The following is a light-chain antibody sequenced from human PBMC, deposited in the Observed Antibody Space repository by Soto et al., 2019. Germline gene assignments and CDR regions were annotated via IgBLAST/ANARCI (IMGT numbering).Light chain of an antibody. Sequence: QSVLTQPRSVSGSPGQSVTISCTGTSSDVGGYNYVSWYQQHPGKAPKLMIYDVSKRPSGVPDRFSGSKSGNTASQTISGLQAEDEADYYCCSYAGSYTSYVVFGGGTKVTVL. J-gene: IGLJ2*01. V-gene: IGLV2-11*01. CDR1: SSDVGGYNY. CDR3: CSYAGSYTSYVV. CDR2: DVS.